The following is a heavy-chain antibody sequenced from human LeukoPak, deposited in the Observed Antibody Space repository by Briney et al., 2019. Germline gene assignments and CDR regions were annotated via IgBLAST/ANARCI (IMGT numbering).Heavy chain of an antibody. V-gene: IGHV3-21*01. Sequence: GGSLRLSCAASGFTFSSYSMNWVRQAPGKGLEWVSSISSSGSYIYYADSVKGRFTISRDNAKNSLYLQMNSLRAEDTAVYYCARDSSIVVVPAAMEAAQKIGAYYYYYMDVWGKGTTVTVSS. CDR1: GFTFSSYS. CDR3: ARDSSIVVVPAAMEAAQKIGAYYYYYMDV. J-gene: IGHJ6*03. D-gene: IGHD2-2*01. CDR2: ISSSGSYI.